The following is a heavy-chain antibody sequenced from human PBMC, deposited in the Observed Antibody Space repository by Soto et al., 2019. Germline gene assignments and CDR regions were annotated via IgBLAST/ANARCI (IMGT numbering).Heavy chain of an antibody. J-gene: IGHJ5*02. V-gene: IGHV1-3*01. CDR3: ARGRVPAANVFDP. D-gene: IGHD2-2*01. CDR1: GYTFTSYA. Sequence: GASVKVSCKASGYTFTSYAMHWVRQAPGQRLEWMGWINAGNGNTKYSQKFQGRVTITRDTSASTAYMELSSLRSEDTAVYYCARGRVPAANVFDPWGQGTLVTVSS. CDR2: INAGNGNT.